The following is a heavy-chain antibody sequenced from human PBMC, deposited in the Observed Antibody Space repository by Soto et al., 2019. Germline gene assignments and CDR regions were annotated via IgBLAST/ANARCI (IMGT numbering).Heavy chain of an antibody. V-gene: IGHV3-7*03. CDR2: IKPDGSEK. CDR1: GFTFSTHW. J-gene: IGHJ4*02. CDR3: ARGDGSGCPAF. D-gene: IGHD3-22*01. Sequence: LRRSCAVSGFTFSTHWITWVRQSPGKGLEWVANIKPDGSEKYYGDSVKGRFSISRDNSENSLYLQMNSLGVDDTAVYYCARGDGSGCPAFWGQGTLVTVSS.